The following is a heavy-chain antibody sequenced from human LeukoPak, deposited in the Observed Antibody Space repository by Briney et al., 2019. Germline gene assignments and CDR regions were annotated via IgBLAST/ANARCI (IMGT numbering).Heavy chain of an antibody. D-gene: IGHD3-16*02. J-gene: IGHJ4*02. Sequence: SETLSLTCAVYGGSFSGYYWSWIRQPPGKGLEWIGEINHSGSTNYNPSLKSRVTISVDTSKNQFSLKLSSVTAADTAVYYRARSIGGVWGSYRQPDYWGQGTLVTVSP. CDR1: GGSFSGYY. CDR3: ARSIGGVWGSYRQPDY. V-gene: IGHV4-34*01. CDR2: INHSGST.